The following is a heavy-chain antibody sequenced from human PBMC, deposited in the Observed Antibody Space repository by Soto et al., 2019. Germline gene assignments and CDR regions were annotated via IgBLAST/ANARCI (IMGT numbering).Heavy chain of an antibody. CDR1: GYTFTGYY. V-gene: IGHV1-2*02. D-gene: IGHD6-6*01. CDR3: ARDQQLARKNHYYYYYGMDV. CDR2: INPNSGGT. Sequence: GASVKVSCKASGYTFTGYYMHWVRQAPGQGLEWMGWINPNSGGTNYAQKFQGRVTMTRDTSISTAYMELSRLRSDDTAVYYCARDQQLARKNHYYYYYGMDVCGQGTKVPVSS. J-gene: IGHJ6*02.